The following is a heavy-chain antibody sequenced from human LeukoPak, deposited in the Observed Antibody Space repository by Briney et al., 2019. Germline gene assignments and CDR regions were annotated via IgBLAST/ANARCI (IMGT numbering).Heavy chain of an antibody. V-gene: IGHV3-30*02. CDR2: IRYDGSNK. Sequence: PGGSLRLSCAASGFTFSSYGMHWVRQAPGKGLEWVAFIRYDGSNKYYADSVKGRFTISRDNSKNTLYLQMNSLRAEDTAVYYCAKDHGSYYYDSSGYYYFDYWGQGTLVTVSS. CDR1: GFTFSSYG. D-gene: IGHD3-22*01. J-gene: IGHJ4*02. CDR3: AKDHGSYYYDSSGYYYFDY.